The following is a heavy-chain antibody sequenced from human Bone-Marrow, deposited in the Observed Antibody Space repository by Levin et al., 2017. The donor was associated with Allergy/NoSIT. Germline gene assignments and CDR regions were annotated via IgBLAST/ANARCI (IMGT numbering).Heavy chain of an antibody. CDR3: ARGRSSGWLHEEDAVDT. CDR2: INGYNAYT. Sequence: VASVKVSCKASGYTFTNNGITWVRQAPGQGLEWMGWINGYNAYTNYAQTLQGRVTMTTDTSTSTAYLQLGNLRSDDTAMYYCARGRSSGWLHEEDAVDTWGQGTRVTVSS. D-gene: IGHD6-19*01. J-gene: IGHJ3*02. CDR1: GYTFTNNG. V-gene: IGHV1-18*01.